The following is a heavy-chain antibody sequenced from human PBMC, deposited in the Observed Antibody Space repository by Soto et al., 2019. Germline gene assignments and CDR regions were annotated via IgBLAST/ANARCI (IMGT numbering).Heavy chain of an antibody. CDR2: IWYDGSNK. CDR3: ARPLYYYDSSGYYPYYFDY. J-gene: IGHJ4*02. CDR1: GFTFSSYG. D-gene: IGHD3-22*01. V-gene: IGHV3-33*01. Sequence: GSLRLSCAASGFTFSSYGMHWVRQAPGKGLEWVAVIWYDGSNKYYADSVKGRFTISRDNSKNTLYLQMNSLRAEDTAVYYCARPLYYYDSSGYYPYYFDYWGQGTLVTVSS.